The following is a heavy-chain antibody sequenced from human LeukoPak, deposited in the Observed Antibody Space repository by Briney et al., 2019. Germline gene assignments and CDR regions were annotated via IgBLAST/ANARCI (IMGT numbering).Heavy chain of an antibody. V-gene: IGHV1-8*01. CDR1: GYSFTTDD. CDR2: INPGSGRT. D-gene: IGHD6-19*01. Sequence: RASVKVSCKASGYSFTTDDINWVRQASGRGLEWMGFINPGSGRTRYPQKFQGRVTMTRDTSINTVYMELSSLRSEDTATYYCARVFGQWLAVDWGQGTPVIVSS. CDR3: ARVFGQWLAVD. J-gene: IGHJ4*02.